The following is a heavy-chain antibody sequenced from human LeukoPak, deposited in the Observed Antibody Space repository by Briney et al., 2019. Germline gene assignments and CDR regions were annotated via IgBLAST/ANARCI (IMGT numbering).Heavy chain of an antibody. CDR1: GYTFTGYY. CDR2: INANSGDT. Sequence: ASVKVSCKASGYTFTGYYMHWVRQAPGQGLEWMGWINANSGDTNYAQKFQGRVTMTRDTSISTAYMELSRLRSDDTAVYYCARTWGVEMATISTIDYWGQGTLVTVSS. V-gene: IGHV1-2*02. CDR3: ARTWGVEMATISTIDY. J-gene: IGHJ4*02. D-gene: IGHD5-24*01.